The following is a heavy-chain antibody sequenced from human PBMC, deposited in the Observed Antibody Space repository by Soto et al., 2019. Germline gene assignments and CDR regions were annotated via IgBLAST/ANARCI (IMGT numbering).Heavy chain of an antibody. Sequence: EVQLVQSGGGLVQPGGSLRLSCVGSGFTFTDFYMNWVRQAPGKGLERVANIRPDGSETNYVESVKGRFTTSRDNAKNSLFLQMNSLRADDMAVYYCAGWGGHDYNYWGQGILVTVSS. D-gene: IGHD4-4*01. J-gene: IGHJ4*02. V-gene: IGHV3-7*03. CDR1: GFTFTDFY. CDR2: IRPDGSET. CDR3: AGWGGHDYNY.